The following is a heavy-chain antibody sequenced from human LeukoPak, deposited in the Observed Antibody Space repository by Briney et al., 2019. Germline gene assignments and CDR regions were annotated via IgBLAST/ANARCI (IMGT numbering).Heavy chain of an antibody. D-gene: IGHD3-9*01. CDR2: IYYSGST. J-gene: IGHJ5*02. Sequence: PSETLSLTCTVSGGSISSSSYYWGWIRQPPGKGLEWIGSIYYSGSTYYNPSLKSRVTISVDTSKNQFSLKLSSVTAADTAVYYCARHHRGLRYFDWLDLWGQGTLVTVSS. CDR1: GGSISSSSYY. CDR3: ARHHRGLRYFDWLDL. V-gene: IGHV4-39*01.